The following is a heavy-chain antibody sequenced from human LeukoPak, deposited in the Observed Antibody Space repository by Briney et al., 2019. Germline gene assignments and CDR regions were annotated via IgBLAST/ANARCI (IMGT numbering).Heavy chain of an antibody. J-gene: IGHJ2*01. Sequence: PSETLSLTYTVSGGSISSYYWSWIRQPPGKGLEWIGYIYYSGSTNYNPSLKSRVTISVDTSKNQFSLKLSSVTAADTAVYYCARVGYCTNGVCYSYDWYFDLWGRGTLVTVSS. CDR1: GGSISSYY. CDR2: IYYSGST. V-gene: IGHV4-59*01. CDR3: ARVGYCTNGVCYSYDWYFDL. D-gene: IGHD2-8*01.